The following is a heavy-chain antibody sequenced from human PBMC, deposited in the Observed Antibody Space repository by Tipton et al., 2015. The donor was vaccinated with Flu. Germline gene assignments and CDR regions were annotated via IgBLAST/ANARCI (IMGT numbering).Heavy chain of an antibody. Sequence: LRLSCTVSGDSIGSYYWNWIRQPPGKGLEWIGYIYNSAYTKYNPSLQSRVTISVDTSQKQFSLQLRSVTAADTAVYYCARDPSLGMPDYFDYWGQGTLVTASS. CDR3: ARDPSLGMPDYFDY. J-gene: IGHJ4*02. CDR1: GDSIGSYY. V-gene: IGHV4-59*12. D-gene: IGHD2-2*01. CDR2: IYNSAYT.